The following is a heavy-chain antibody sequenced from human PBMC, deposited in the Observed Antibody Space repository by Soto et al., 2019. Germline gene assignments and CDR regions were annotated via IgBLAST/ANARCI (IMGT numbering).Heavy chain of an antibody. CDR3: AKGAVAGTPTSYYHYGMDV. J-gene: IGHJ6*02. CDR1: GGTFRTYA. V-gene: IGHV1-69*12. D-gene: IGHD6-19*01. CDR2: IISIFGTV. Sequence: QVQLLQSGAEVKKPGSSVRVSCEASGGTFRTYAISWVRQAPGQGLEWMGEIISIFGTVNNAQKFQGRVTITADESTTTVYMDLRSLISEDTAVYYCAKGAVAGTPTSYYHYGMDVWGQGTTVTVSS.